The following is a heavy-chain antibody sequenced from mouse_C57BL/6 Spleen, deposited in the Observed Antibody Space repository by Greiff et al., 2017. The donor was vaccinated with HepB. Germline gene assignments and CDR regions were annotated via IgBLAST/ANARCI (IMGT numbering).Heavy chain of an antibody. J-gene: IGHJ3*01. CDR3: ARASYYSNYVGFAY. Sequence: EVQLQQSGPELVKPGASVKIPCKASGYTFTDYNMDWVKQSHGKSLEWIGDINPNNGGTIYNQKFKGKATLPVDKSSSTAYMELRSLTSEDTAVYYCARASYYSNYVGFAYWGQGTLVTVSA. D-gene: IGHD2-5*01. CDR2: INPNNGGT. CDR1: GYTFTDYN. V-gene: IGHV1-18*01.